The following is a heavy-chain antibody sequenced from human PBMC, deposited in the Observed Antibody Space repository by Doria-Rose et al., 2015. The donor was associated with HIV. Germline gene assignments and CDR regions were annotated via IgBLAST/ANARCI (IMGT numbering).Heavy chain of an antibody. Sequence: QITLKESGPVLVKPTETLTLTCTVSGVSLSSPGMRVSWIRQPPGKALEWLANIFSDDERSYKASLKSRLTISRRTSKSQVVLTVTDMDPVDTATYYCARIKSSRWYHKYYFDFWGQGTLVIVSA. V-gene: IGHV2-26*01. CDR1: GVSLSSPGMR. D-gene: IGHD6-13*01. CDR2: IFSDDER. CDR3: ARIKSSRWYHKYYFDF. J-gene: IGHJ4*02.